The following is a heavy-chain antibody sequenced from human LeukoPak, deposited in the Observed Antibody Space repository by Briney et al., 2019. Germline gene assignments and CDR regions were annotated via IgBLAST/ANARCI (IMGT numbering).Heavy chain of an antibody. V-gene: IGHV3-30*02. CDR2: IRYDGTNR. CDR3: AKDLGGTFRDY. D-gene: IGHD1-26*01. Sequence: GGSLRLSCAASGFTFSTLGIHWVRQAPGRGLEWVAFIRYDGTNRFYADSVKGRFIISRDNSKNTVFLQMNSLRTEDTAVYYCAKDLGGTFRDYWGQGTLVTVSS. CDR1: GFTFSTLG. J-gene: IGHJ4*02.